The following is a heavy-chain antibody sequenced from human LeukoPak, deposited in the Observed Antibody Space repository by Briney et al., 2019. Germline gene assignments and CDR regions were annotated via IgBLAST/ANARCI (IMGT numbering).Heavy chain of an antibody. CDR2: IYYSGST. V-gene: IGHV4-59*01. J-gene: IGHJ6*02. CDR3: ASSTVAAAGTPYYGMDV. D-gene: IGHD6-13*01. CDR1: GGSISCYY. Sequence: SETLSLTCTVSGGSISCYYWSWIRQPPGKGLEWIGYIYYSGSTNYNPSLKSRVTISVDTSKNQFSLKLSSVTAADTAVYYCASSTVAAAGTPYYGMDVWGQGTTVTVSS.